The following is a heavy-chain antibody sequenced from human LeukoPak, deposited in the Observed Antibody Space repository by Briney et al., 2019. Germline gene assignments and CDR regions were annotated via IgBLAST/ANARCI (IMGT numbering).Heavy chain of an antibody. V-gene: IGHV4-30-4*08. Sequence: SQTLSLTCTVSGGSISSGDYYWRWIRQPPGTGLEWIGYIYYSGSTYYNPSLKSRVTISVDTSKNQFSLKLSSVTAADTAVYYCARDPEGDPHCYMDVWGKGTTVTVSS. CDR2: IYYSGST. J-gene: IGHJ6*03. CDR3: ARDPEGDPHCYMDV. CDR1: GGSISSGDYY. D-gene: IGHD2-21*02.